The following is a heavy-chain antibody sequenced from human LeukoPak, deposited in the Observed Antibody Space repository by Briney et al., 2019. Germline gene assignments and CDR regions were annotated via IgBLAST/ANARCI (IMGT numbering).Heavy chain of an antibody. V-gene: IGHV3-66*01. CDR2: IYSGGST. CDR1: GFTVSSNY. D-gene: IGHD1-1*01. CDR3: ARDWKTNSFDY. Sequence: GGSLRLSCAASGFTVSSNYMSWVRQAPGKGLEWVSVIYSGGSTYYADSVKGRYTISTDNPKNTRYLQMNSTREEGTAVYYCARDWKTNSFDYWGQGTLVTVSS. J-gene: IGHJ4*02.